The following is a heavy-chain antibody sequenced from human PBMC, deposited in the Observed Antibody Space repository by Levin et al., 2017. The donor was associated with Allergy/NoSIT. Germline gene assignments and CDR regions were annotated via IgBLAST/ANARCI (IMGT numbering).Heavy chain of an antibody. CDR3: ATDSSGYFDYYYGMDV. D-gene: IGHD3-22*01. V-gene: IGHV3-53*01. CDR1: GFTISSNY. CDR2: IYSGGST. J-gene: IGHJ6*02. Sequence: PGGSLRLSCAASGFTISSNYMSWVRQAPGKGLEWVSVIYSGGSTYYADSVKGRFTISRDNSKNTLYLQMNSLRAEDTAVYYCATDSSGYFDYYYGMDVWGQGTTVTVSS.